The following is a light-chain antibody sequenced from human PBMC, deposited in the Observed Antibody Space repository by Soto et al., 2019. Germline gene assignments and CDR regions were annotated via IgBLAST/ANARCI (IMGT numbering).Light chain of an antibody. CDR1: QSISRW. Sequence: IQMTQSPSTLSASVGDRVTISCRASQSISRWLAWYQQKPGKAPRFLIYDASSLESGVSSRFSGSGSGTEFTLTISSLQPDDFATYFCQQYNSYSRWTFGQGTKVEVK. V-gene: IGKV1-5*01. J-gene: IGKJ1*01. CDR2: DAS. CDR3: QQYNSYSRWT.